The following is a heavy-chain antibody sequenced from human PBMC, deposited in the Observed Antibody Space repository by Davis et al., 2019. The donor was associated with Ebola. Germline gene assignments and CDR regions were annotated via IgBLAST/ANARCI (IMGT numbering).Heavy chain of an antibody. J-gene: IGHJ6*02. V-gene: IGHV3-30*03. CDR3: ARDNPYYDFWSGYYLSYYGMDV. CDR2: ISYDGSNK. Sequence: GESLKISCAASGFTFSSYGMHWVRQAPGKGLEWVAVISYDGSNKYYADSVKGRFTISRDNSKNTLYLQMNSLRAEDTAVYYCARDNPYYDFWSGYYLSYYGMDVWGQGTTVTVSS. CDR1: GFTFSSYG. D-gene: IGHD3-3*01.